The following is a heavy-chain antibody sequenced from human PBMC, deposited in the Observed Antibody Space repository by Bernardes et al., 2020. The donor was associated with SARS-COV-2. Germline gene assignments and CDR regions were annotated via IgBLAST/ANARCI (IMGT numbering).Heavy chain of an antibody. D-gene: IGHD3-10*01. V-gene: IGHV3-74*01. Sequence: GGSLRLSCAASGFTFKDSWMHWVRQAPGKGLVWVSLIRADGTAISYADSVKGRFTVSRDNAKNTLYLQMNSLRPEDTGVYYCARAWMGRGTADYWGQGTLVTVSS. J-gene: IGHJ4*02. CDR1: GFTFKDSW. CDR3: ARAWMGRGTADY. CDR2: IRADGTAI.